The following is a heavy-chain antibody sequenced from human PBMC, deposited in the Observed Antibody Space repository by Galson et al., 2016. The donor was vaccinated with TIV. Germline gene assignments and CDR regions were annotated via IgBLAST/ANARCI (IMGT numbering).Heavy chain of an antibody. D-gene: IGHD2-21*02. V-gene: IGHV2-5*04. J-gene: IGHJ2*01. CDR3: LLKTPLTLGWAVVVTASTAWYLDL. Sequence: PALVKPTQTLTLTCTVSGLSLPTSAVSVGWIRQPPGKPLEWLALIYWNDDKRYSPSLKSRVAITRDTSENQVVLTMTNMDPVDTGTYYWLLKTPLTLGWAVVVTASTAWYLDLWGRGTLVTVSS. CDR2: IYWNDDK. CDR1: GLSLPTSAVS.